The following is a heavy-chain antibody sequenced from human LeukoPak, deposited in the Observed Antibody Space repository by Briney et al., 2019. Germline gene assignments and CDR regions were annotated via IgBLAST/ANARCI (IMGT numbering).Heavy chain of an antibody. CDR3: ATKPGYCSSTSCSSYYYYYGMDV. D-gene: IGHD2-2*03. Sequence: GGSLRLSCAASGFTFSSYAMSWVRQAPGKGLEWVSAISGSGGSTYYADSVKGRFTISRDNSKNTLYLQMNSLRAEDTAVYYCATKPGYCSSTSCSSYYYYYGMDVWGQGTTVTVSS. V-gene: IGHV3-23*01. J-gene: IGHJ6*02. CDR2: ISGSGGST. CDR1: GFTFSSYA.